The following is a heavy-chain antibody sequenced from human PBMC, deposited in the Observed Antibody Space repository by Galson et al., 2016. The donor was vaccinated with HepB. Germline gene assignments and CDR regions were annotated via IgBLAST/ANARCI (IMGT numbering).Heavy chain of an antibody. J-gene: IGHJ4*02. CDR3: AAGLGATFDS. D-gene: IGHD1-26*01. V-gene: IGHV4-59*01. Sequence: ETLSLTCAVSGAPMRGYYWSWIRQLSGTGLEWIGYVFNTGDTHQNPSLQSRVTISIDTSKSHFSLNVTSVTAADTAVYFCAAGLGATFDSWGQGIQVTVSS. CDR2: VFNTGDT. CDR1: GAPMRGYY.